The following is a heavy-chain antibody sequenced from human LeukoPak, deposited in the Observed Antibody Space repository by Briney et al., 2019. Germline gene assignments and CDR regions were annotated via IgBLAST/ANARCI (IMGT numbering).Heavy chain of an antibody. CDR1: GYTFTSYY. Sequence: ASVKVSCKASGYTFTSYYMHWVRQAPGQGLEWMGIINPGGGSTSFAQQFQGRVTMTRDTSTSTVYMELSRLRSDDTAVYYCARDREGYYDILTGYYGVGAFDIWGQGTMVTVSS. V-gene: IGHV1-46*01. CDR3: ARDREGYYDILTGYYGVGAFDI. CDR2: INPGGGST. D-gene: IGHD3-9*01. J-gene: IGHJ3*02.